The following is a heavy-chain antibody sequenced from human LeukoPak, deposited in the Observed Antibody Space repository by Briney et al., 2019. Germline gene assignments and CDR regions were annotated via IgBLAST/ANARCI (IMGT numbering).Heavy chain of an antibody. Sequence: PGGSLRLSCAASGFTFSSYDMHWVRQAPGKGLEWVAIISYDGSNKYYADSVKGRFPISRDNSKNSLYLQMNSLRVEDTAVFYCARDQYDTWSRRGNFVSWGQGTLVIVSS. J-gene: IGHJ4*02. V-gene: IGHV3-30*03. CDR1: GFTFSSYD. CDR2: ISYDGSNK. CDR3: ARDQYDTWSRRGNFVS. D-gene: IGHD3-3*01.